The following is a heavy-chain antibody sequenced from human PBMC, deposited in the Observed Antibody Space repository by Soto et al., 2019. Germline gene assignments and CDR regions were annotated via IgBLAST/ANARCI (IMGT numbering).Heavy chain of an antibody. V-gene: IGHV4-30-2*01. D-gene: IGHD5-12*01. Sequence: QLQLQESGSGLVKPSQTLSLTCAVSGGSISSGGYSWSWIRQPPGKGLEWIGYIYHSGSTYYNPSLKRRVTQPVDRSKNQSALKLSSVTAAATAVYYWAAGGGLPRYYWGQGTLVTVSS. CDR1: GGSISSGGYS. J-gene: IGHJ4*02. CDR2: IYHSGST. CDR3: AAGGGLPRYY.